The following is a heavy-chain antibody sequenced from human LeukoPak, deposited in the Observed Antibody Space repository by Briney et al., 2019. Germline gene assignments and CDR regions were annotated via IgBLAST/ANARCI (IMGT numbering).Heavy chain of an antibody. Sequence: SETLSLTCTVSGGSISSSSYYWGWIRQPPGKGLEWIGSIYYSGSTYYNPSLKSRVTISVDTSKNQFSLKLSSVTAADTAVYYCARDNRDYYDSSGYYYYWGQGTLVTVSS. CDR1: GGSISSSSYY. CDR2: IYYSGST. J-gene: IGHJ4*02. CDR3: ARDNRDYYDSSGYYYY. D-gene: IGHD3-22*01. V-gene: IGHV4-39*07.